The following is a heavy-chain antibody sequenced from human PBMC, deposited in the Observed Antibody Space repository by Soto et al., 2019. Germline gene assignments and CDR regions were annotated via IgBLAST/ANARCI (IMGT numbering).Heavy chain of an antibody. CDR3: ARVSGYYFLDY. J-gene: IGHJ4*02. CDR1: GYTLTKYA. V-gene: IGHV1-3*05. CDR2: INAGNGNT. D-gene: IGHD5-12*01. Sequence: QVQLVQSGAEEKKPGASVKVSFKASGYTLTKYAMHWVRQAPGQRLEWMGWINAGNGNTKYSQKFQGRVTITRDTSASTAYMELSSLRSEDTAVYYCARVSGYYFLDYWGQGTLVTVSS.